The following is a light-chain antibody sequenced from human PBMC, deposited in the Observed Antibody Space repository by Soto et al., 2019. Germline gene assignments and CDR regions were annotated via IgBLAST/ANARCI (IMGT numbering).Light chain of an antibody. CDR2: EVS. CDR1: SSDVGDYNY. Sequence: QSALTQPPSASGSPGQSVTISCTGTSSDVGDYNYVSWYQQHPGKAPKLMIYEVSNRPSGVSNRFSGSKSGNTASLTISGLQAEDEADYYCTSYTTSRTRVFGGGTKVTVL. J-gene: IGLJ2*01. V-gene: IGLV2-14*01. CDR3: TSYTTSRTRV.